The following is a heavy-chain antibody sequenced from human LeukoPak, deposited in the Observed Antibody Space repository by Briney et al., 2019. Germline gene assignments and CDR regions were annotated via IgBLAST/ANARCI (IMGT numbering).Heavy chain of an antibody. V-gene: IGHV4-38-2*02. J-gene: IGHJ4*02. CDR2: LYYSEST. Sequence: SETLSLTFIVSGYSISSGYDWAWIRQPPGKGLEWIGSLYYSESTYSNPSLKSRVTISADTSKNQFSLKLSSVTAADTAVYYCARGVADSSGYYGEDFWGQGTLVTVSS. CDR3: ARGVADSSGYYGEDF. CDR1: GYSISSGYD. D-gene: IGHD3-22*01.